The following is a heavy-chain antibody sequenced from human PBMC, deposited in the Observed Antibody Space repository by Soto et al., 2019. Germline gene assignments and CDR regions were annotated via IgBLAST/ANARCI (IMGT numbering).Heavy chain of an antibody. Sequence: ASVKVSCKASGYTFTSYGISWVRQAPGQGLEWMGWISAYNGNTNYAQKLQGRVTMTTDTSTSTAYMELRSPRSDDTAVYYCATLSPYYDFWTQAAFDIWGQGTMVTVSS. D-gene: IGHD3-3*01. J-gene: IGHJ3*02. CDR3: ATLSPYYDFWTQAAFDI. CDR1: GYTFTSYG. CDR2: ISAYNGNT. V-gene: IGHV1-18*01.